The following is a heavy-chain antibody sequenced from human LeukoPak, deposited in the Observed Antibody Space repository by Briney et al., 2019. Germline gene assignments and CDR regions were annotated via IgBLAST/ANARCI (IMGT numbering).Heavy chain of an antibody. J-gene: IGHJ4*02. V-gene: IGHV4-34*01. D-gene: IGHD6-19*01. CDR3: ATPTRGGIAVTGTFGH. CDR1: GGAFTRYY. CDR2: VNHSGAT. Sequence: SETLSLTCAGSGGAFTRYYWSWIRQPPGKGLEWIGEVNHSGATNYNPSLKSRVTISVDTSKNQFSLRLTSVSAADTGVYYCATPTRGGIAVTGTFGHWGQGTQVTVSS.